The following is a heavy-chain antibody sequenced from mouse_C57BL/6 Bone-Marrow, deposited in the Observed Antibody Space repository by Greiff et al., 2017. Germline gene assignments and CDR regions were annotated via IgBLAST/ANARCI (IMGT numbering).Heavy chain of an antibody. D-gene: IGHD3-2*02. J-gene: IGHJ4*01. CDR1: GYTFTSYW. V-gene: IGHV1-55*01. CDR2: IYPGSGST. Sequence: QVQLQQPGAELVKPGASVKMSCKASGYTFTSYWITWVKQRPGQGLEWIGDIYPGSGSTNYNEKFKSKATLTVDTSSSTAYMQLSSLTSEDSAVXYCARPHSAGYGCYAMDYWGQGTSVTVSS. CDR3: ARPHSAGYGCYAMDY.